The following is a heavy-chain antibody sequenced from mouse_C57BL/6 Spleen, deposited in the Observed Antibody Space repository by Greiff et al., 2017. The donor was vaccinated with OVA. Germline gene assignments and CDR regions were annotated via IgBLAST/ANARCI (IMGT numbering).Heavy chain of an antibody. J-gene: IGHJ4*01. CDR3: ARRITTVVDAMDY. D-gene: IGHD1-1*01. CDR1: GFTFSDYG. CDR2: ISSGSSTI. V-gene: IGHV5-17*01. Sequence: EVMLVESGGGLVKPGGSLKLSCAASGFTFSDYGMHWVRQAPEKGLEWVAYISSGSSTIYYADTVKGRFTISRDNAKNTLFLQMTRLRSEDTAMYYCARRITTVVDAMDYWGQGTSVTVSS.